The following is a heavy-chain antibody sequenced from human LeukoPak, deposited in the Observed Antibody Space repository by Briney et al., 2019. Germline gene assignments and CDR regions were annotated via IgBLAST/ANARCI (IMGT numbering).Heavy chain of an antibody. CDR3: ARGMVHYYGPPNASDYMDV. J-gene: IGHJ6*03. V-gene: IGHV1-18*01. CDR1: GYTFTSYG. D-gene: IGHD3-10*01. Sequence: ASVKVSCKASGYTFTSYGISWVRQAPGQGLEWMGWISAYNGNTNYAQKLQGRVTMTTDTSTSTAYMELRSLRSDDTAVYYCARGMVHYYGPPNASDYMDVWGKGTTVTVSS. CDR2: ISAYNGNT.